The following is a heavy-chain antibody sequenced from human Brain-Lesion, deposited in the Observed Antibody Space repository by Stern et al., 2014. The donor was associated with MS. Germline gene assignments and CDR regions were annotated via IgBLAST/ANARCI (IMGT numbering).Heavy chain of an antibody. CDR2: VNPNTAGP. D-gene: IGHD3-3*01. J-gene: IGHJ6*02. CDR3: ARDQRGITIFGVVTDYYYLGMDV. CDR1: GYIFTGYY. Sequence: VQLVESGAEVKKPGASGKVSCKTSGYIFTGYYIHWVRQSPGKGLEWMAWVNPNTAGPKYAQKFQGRVTMSRDTSISTACVELSSLTSDDTAVYYCARDQRGITIFGVVTDYYYLGMDVWGQGTTVTVSS. V-gene: IGHV1-2*02.